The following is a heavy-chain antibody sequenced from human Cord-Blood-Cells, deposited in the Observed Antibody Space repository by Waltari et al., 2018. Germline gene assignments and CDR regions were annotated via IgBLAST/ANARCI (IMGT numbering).Heavy chain of an antibody. CDR1: GRTFSSYA. D-gene: IGHD5-12*01. V-gene: IGHV1-69*01. CDR2: IIPIFGTE. Sequence: QVQLVQSGAEVKKPGSSVKVSCKASGRTFSSYAISWVRQAPGQGLEWMGGIIPIFGTENYAQKFHGRVTITADESTSTAYMELSSLRSEDTAVYYCARVSPSGSPGDYWGQGTLVTVSS. CDR3: ARVSPSGSPGDY. J-gene: IGHJ4*02.